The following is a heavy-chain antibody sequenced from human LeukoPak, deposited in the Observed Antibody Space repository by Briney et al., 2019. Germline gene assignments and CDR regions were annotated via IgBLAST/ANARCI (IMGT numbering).Heavy chain of an antibody. CDR1: GYSFTSYW. V-gene: IGHV5-51*01. Sequence: GESLKISCKGSGYSFTSYWIGWVRQMPGKGLEGMGIIYPGDSDTRYSPSFQGQVTISADKSISTAYLQWSSLKASDTAMYYCARRGIAVAAHPDYWGQGTLVTVSS. D-gene: IGHD6-19*01. J-gene: IGHJ4*02. CDR2: IYPGDSDT. CDR3: ARRGIAVAAHPDY.